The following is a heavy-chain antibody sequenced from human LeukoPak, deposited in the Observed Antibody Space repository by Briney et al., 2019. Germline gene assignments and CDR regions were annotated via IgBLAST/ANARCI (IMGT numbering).Heavy chain of an antibody. CDR1: GYTFTSYD. V-gene: IGHV1-8*01. J-gene: IGHJ5*02. D-gene: IGHD6-19*01. Sequence: ASVKVSCKASGYTFTSYDINWVRQATGQGLEWMGWMNPNSGNTGYAQKFQGRVTMTKNTSISTAYMELSSLRSEDTAVYYCARESSGWYSNWFDPWGQGTLVTVSS. CDR3: ARESSGWYSNWFDP. CDR2: MNPNSGNT.